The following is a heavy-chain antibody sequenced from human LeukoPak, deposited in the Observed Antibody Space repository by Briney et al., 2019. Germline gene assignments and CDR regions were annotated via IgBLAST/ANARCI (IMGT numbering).Heavy chain of an antibody. CDR2: ISYDGSNK. V-gene: IGHV3-30*04. J-gene: IGHJ5*02. D-gene: IGHD3-22*01. CDR1: GFTFSSYA. CDR3: ARDRLGIGNWSDP. Sequence: GGSLRLSCAASGFTFSSYAMHWVRQAPGKGLEWVAVISYDGSNKYYADSVKGRFTISRDNSKNTLYLQMNSLRAEDTAVYYCARDRLGIGNWSDPWGQGTLVTVSS.